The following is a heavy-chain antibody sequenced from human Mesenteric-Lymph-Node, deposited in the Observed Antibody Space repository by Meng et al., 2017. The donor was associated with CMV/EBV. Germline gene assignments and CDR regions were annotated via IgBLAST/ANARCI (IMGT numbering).Heavy chain of an antibody. CDR1: GYSFHGYS. D-gene: IGHD1-1*01. CDR2: ISPNTGDA. CDR3: GRGQQTFDP. J-gene: IGHJ5*02. V-gene: IGHV1-2*06. Sequence: QVQLVQSGAEVKKPGASVKVSCKASGYSFHGYSIHWVRQAPGQGLEWMGRISPNTGDAIYEENFQGRVTMTRDTSINTAYMELSSLTSDDTAVYYCGRGQQTFDPWGQGTLVTVSS.